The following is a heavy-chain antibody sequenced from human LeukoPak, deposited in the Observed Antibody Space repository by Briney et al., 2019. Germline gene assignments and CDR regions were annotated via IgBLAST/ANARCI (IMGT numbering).Heavy chain of an antibody. CDR2: ISASGGST. V-gene: IGHV3-23*01. J-gene: IGHJ4*02. CDR1: EFTFSSYA. CDR3: ARGTLKAAATDFDY. D-gene: IGHD6-13*01. Sequence: GGSLRLSCAASEFTFSSYAMQWVRQAPGKGLEWVSGISASGGSTWYADSVKGRFTISRDNAKNSLYLQMNSLRAEDTALYYCARGTLKAAATDFDYWGQGTLVTVSS.